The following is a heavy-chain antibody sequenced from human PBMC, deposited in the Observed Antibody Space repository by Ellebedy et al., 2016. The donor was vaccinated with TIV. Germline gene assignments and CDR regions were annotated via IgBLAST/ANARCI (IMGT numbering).Heavy chain of an antibody. Sequence: MPSETLSLTCAVSGYSISSNNWWGWIRQPPGKGLEWIGYIYYSGSIYYNPSLKSRVTMSVDTSKNQFSLKLRPVTAVDTALYYCARIGYCSTASCSGAFDIWGQGTMVTVSS. CDR1: GYSISSNNW. J-gene: IGHJ3*02. CDR3: ARIGYCSTASCSGAFDI. CDR2: IYYSGSI. D-gene: IGHD2-2*01. V-gene: IGHV4-28*05.